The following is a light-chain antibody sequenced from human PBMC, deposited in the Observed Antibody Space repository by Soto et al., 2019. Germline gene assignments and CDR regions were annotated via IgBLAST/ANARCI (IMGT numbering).Light chain of an antibody. CDR1: QSVSSN. CDR2: GAS. J-gene: IGKJ1*01. V-gene: IGKV3-15*01. Sequence: EVVFTQSPGTLSLSPGERATLSCRASQSVSSNLAWYQQKPGQAPRLLIYGASTRANGIPARFSGSGSGTELTLTISSLQSEDFAVYYCQQYNNWPTWTFGQGTKVDIK. CDR3: QQYNNWPTWT.